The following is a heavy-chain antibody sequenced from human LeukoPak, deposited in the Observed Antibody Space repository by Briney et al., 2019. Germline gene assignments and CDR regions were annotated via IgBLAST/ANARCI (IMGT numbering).Heavy chain of an antibody. CDR1: GFTFSSYS. D-gene: IGHD3-16*02. CDR2: ISSSSSYI. Sequence: PGGSLRLSCAASGFTFSSYSMNWVRQAPGKGREWVSSISSSSSYIYYADSVKGRFTISRDNAKNSLYLQMNSLRAEDTAVYYCAREPTYDYIWGSYRPNWFDPWGQGTLVTVSS. J-gene: IGHJ5*02. CDR3: AREPTYDYIWGSYRPNWFDP. V-gene: IGHV3-21*01.